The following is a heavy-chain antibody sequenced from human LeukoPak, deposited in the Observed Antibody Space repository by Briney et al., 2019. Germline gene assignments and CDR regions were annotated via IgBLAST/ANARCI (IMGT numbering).Heavy chain of an antibody. V-gene: IGHV3-74*01. J-gene: IGHJ4*02. CDR3: AREGYDSGTTFDY. CDR2: INSDGSST. D-gene: IGHD3-22*01. Sequence: GGSLRLSCAASGFTFSSYWMHWVRQAPGKGLVWVSRINSDGSSTSYADSVKGRYTISRDNAKNSLYLQMNSLRAEDTAVYYCAREGYDSGTTFDYWGQGTLVTVSS. CDR1: GFTFSSYW.